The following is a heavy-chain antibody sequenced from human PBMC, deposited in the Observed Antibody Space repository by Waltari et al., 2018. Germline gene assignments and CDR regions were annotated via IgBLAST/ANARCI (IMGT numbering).Heavy chain of an antibody. D-gene: IGHD2-21*02. V-gene: IGHV3-74*01. J-gene: IGHJ4*02. CDR2: ISHDGSTT. CDR3: TRDRDWVLFDY. CDR1: GFSVSTYV. Sequence: EVLLVESGGGLGPTGGSLRRSCAASGFSVSTYVLRWVRQAPGKGLVWVSRISHDGSTTTYGDSVKGRFTVSRDNAKNTLYLQMNSLRAEDTAVYYCTRDRDWVLFDYWGQGTLVTVSS.